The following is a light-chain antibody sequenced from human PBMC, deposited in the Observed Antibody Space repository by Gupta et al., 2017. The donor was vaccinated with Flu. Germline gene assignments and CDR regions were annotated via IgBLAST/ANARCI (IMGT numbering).Light chain of an antibody. V-gene: IGKV1-33*01. CDR2: DAS. Sequence: DIQMTQSPSSLSASVGDRVTITCQASQDISHYLNWYQQKPGKAPKLLIYDASILEAGVPSRFSGTGSGTHITFIISSLQPEDVATYYCQQSDNLPVTFGGGTKVEIK. CDR1: QDISHY. CDR3: QQSDNLPVT. J-gene: IGKJ4*01.